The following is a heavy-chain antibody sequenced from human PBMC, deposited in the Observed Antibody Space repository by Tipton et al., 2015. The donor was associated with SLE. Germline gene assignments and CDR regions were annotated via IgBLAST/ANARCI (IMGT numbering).Heavy chain of an antibody. CDR3: ARDQGGREIDF. CDR2: IHYSGSA. D-gene: IGHD1-26*01. Sequence: TLSLTCTVSGGSISSSNYFWSWVRQLPGKGLEWISYIHYSGSAFYNPSLKSRVITSVDISKNQFSLKLNSVTAADTAVYYCARDQGGREIDFWGQGTLVTVSS. CDR1: GGSISSSNYF. J-gene: IGHJ4*02. V-gene: IGHV4-31*03.